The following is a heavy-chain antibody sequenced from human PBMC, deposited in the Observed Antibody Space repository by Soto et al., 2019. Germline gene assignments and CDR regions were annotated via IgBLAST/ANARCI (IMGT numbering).Heavy chain of an antibody. CDR1: GYSFTTYY. V-gene: IGHV1-2*02. CDR3: ATDDYGIFPY. Sequence: GASGKVSYEVSGYSFTTYYIHWVRQAPGQGLEWMGWIDPRSGGTVYEQKFQGRVTMTRDTSISTVYMDLSGLTSDDTALYYCATDDYGIFPYWGQGSLVTVSS. J-gene: IGHJ4*02. CDR2: IDPRSGGT. D-gene: IGHD3-10*01.